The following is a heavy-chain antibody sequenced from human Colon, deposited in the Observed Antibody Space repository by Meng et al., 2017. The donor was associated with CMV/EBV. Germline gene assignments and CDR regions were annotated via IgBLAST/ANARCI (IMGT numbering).Heavy chain of an antibody. Sequence: GESLKISCAASGFTFSLYEMNWVRQAPGKGLEWVAYINNRGSTIYYADSVKGRFTISRDNAKNSLYLQMNSLRAEDTAVYYCTTDGGGAGGYYHHAYWGQGTLVTVSS. CDR1: GFTFSLYE. D-gene: IGHD1-26*01. CDR2: INNRGSTI. V-gene: IGHV3-48*03. CDR3: TTDGGGAGGYYHHAY. J-gene: IGHJ4*02.